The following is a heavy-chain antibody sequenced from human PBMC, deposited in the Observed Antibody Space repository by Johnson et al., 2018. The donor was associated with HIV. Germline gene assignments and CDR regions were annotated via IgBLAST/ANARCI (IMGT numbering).Heavy chain of an antibody. J-gene: IGHJ3*02. CDR2: IYGGGTT. D-gene: IGHD3-16*02. V-gene: IGHV3-66*01. CDR1: GFTLSDHY. CDR3: ARENYDYFWESYRKGGAFDI. Sequence: VQLVESEGGLVQPGGSLRLSCAASGFTLSDHYMDWVRQAAGKGLEWVSLIYGGGTTYYADSVKGRFTVSRDNSKNTLYLQMNSLTAEDTAVYYWARENYDYFWESYRKGGAFDIWGQGTMVTVSS.